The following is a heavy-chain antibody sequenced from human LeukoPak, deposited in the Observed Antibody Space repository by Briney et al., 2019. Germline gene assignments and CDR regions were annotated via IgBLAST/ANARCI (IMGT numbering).Heavy chain of an antibody. CDR2: IWYERNSN. CDR3: ARSAEAGSLDY. V-gene: IGHV3-33*01. Sequence: PGRSLRLSCAASGFTFSRFGMHWVRQAPGKGLEWVAVIWYERNSNYYADSVKGRFTISRDNPKNTVYLQMNSLRVEDTAVYFCARSAEAGSLDYWGQGALVTVSS. CDR1: GFTFSRFG. J-gene: IGHJ4*02. D-gene: IGHD1-1*01.